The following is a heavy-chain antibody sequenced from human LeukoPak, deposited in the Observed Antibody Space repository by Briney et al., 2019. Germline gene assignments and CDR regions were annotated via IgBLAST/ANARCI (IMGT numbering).Heavy chain of an antibody. CDR1: GGSISSYY. CDR3: ARVRDGYNYGYLDY. J-gene: IGHJ4*02. D-gene: IGHD5-24*01. CDR2: IYYSGST. V-gene: IGHV4-59*01. Sequence: SETLSLTCTVSGGSISSYYWSWIRQPPGKGLEWIGYIYYSGSTNYNPSLKCRVTISVDTSKNQFSLKLSSVTAADTAVYYCARVRDGYNYGYLDYWGQGTLVTVSS.